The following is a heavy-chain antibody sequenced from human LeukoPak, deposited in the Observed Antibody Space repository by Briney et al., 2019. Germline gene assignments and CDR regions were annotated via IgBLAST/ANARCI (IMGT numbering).Heavy chain of an antibody. J-gene: IGHJ4*02. CDR2: IYPGGSDT. V-gene: IGHV5-51*01. Sequence: GESLKIPCKGSGYSFANYWIGWVRQMPGKGLEWVGIIYPGGSDTRYSQSVKGQVTISADKSISTAYLPWSSLKASDTAVYYCARREGGWYLDYWGQGTLVTVSS. D-gene: IGHD6-19*01. CDR1: GYSFANYW. CDR3: ARREGGWYLDY.